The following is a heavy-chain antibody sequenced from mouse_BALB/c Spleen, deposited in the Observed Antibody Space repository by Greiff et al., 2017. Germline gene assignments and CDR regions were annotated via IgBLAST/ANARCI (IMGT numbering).Heavy chain of an antibody. J-gene: IGHJ4*01. CDR3: ARKGTGRYAMDY. CDR2: IYPGGGYT. V-gene: IGHV1-63*02. D-gene: IGHD3-3*01. CDR1: GYTFTNYW. Sequence: VKLMESGAELVRPGTSVKISCKASGYTFTNYWLGWVKQRPGHGLEWIGDIYPGGGYTNYNEKFKGKATLTADTSSSTAYMQLSSLTSEDSAVYFCARKGTGRYAMDYWGQGTSVTVSS.